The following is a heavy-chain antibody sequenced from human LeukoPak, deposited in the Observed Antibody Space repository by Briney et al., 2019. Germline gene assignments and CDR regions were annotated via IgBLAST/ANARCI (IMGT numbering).Heavy chain of an antibody. CDR2: IYPGDSDI. D-gene: IGHD1-7*01. Sequence: PGESLKISCKGSGYGFTSYWIAWVRQMPGKGLECMGIIYPGDSDIRYSPSFQGQVTISADKSISTAYLQWSSLKASDTAMYFCAGGWNSYYFDYWGQGTLVTVSS. J-gene: IGHJ4*02. CDR1: GYGFTSYW. CDR3: AGGWNSYYFDY. V-gene: IGHV5-51*01.